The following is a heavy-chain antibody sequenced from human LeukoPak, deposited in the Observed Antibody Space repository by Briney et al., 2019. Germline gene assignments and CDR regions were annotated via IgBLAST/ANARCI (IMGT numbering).Heavy chain of an antibody. Sequence: VGSLRLSCAASGFTFSSYAMSWVRQAPGKGLEWVSAISGSGGSTYYADSVKGRFTISRDNSKNTLYLQMNSLRAEDTAVYYCAPHFTSTYYFDYWGQGTLVTVSS. J-gene: IGHJ4*02. CDR1: GFTFSSYA. D-gene: IGHD3-3*02. CDR3: APHFTSTYYFDY. V-gene: IGHV3-23*01. CDR2: ISGSGGST.